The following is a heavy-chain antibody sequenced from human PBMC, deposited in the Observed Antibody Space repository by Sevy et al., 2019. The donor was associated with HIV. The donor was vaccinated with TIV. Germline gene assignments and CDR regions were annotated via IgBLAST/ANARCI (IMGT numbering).Heavy chain of an antibody. D-gene: IGHD6-19*01. CDR1: GLTFSDYY. V-gene: IGHV3-11*06. Sequence: WGSLRLSCAASGLTFSDYYMSWIRQAPGKGLEWVSYISSSSSYTNYADSVKGRFTISRDNAKNSLYLQMNSLRAEDTAVYYCARGAVAGSWDYWGQGTLVTVSS. CDR3: ARGAVAGSWDY. CDR2: ISSSSSYT. J-gene: IGHJ4*02.